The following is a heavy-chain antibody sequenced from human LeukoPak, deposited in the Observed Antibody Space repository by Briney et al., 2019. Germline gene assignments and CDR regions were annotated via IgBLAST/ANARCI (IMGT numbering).Heavy chain of an antibody. CDR3: ARGIYGSGTYYPYNY. Sequence: GGSLRLSCAASGFTFSSYSMNWVRQAPGKGLEWVSYISSSSSAIFYADSVKGRFTISRDNANNSLYLQMNSLRDEDTAVYYCARGIYGSGTYYPYNYWGQGTLVTVSS. J-gene: IGHJ4*02. V-gene: IGHV3-48*02. D-gene: IGHD3-10*01. CDR2: ISSSSSAI. CDR1: GFTFSSYS.